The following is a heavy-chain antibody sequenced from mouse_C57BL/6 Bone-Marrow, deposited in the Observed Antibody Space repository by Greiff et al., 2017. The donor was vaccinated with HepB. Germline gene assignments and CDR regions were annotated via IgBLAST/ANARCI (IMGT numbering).Heavy chain of an antibody. J-gene: IGHJ2*01. D-gene: IGHD4-1*01. Sequence: VQLVESGPELVKPGASVKISCKASGYAFSSSWMNWVKQRPGKGLEWIGRIYPGDGDTNYNGKFKGKATLTADKSSSTAYMQLSSLTSEDSAVYFCARQGTGTDYWGQGTTLTVSS. CDR2: IYPGDGDT. V-gene: IGHV1-82*01. CDR3: ARQGTGTDY. CDR1: GYAFSSSW.